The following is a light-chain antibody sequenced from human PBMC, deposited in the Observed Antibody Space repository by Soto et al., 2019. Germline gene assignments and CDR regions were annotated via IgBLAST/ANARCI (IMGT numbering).Light chain of an antibody. CDR3: QSYDSSLNSYV. CDR2: GNI. J-gene: IGLJ1*01. CDR1: DSNIGAGYD. Sequence: QSVLTQPPSVSGAPGQRVTISCTGSDSNIGAGYDVHWYQHLPGTAPKLLIYGNINRPSGVPDRFSGSKSGTSVSLAITGLQAGDEADYYCQSYDSSLNSYVFGTGTKRTVL. V-gene: IGLV1-40*01.